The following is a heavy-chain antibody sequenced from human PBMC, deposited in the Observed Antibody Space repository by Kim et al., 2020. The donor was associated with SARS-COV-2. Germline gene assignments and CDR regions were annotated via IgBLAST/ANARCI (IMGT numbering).Heavy chain of an antibody. J-gene: IGHJ6*02. D-gene: IGHD4-17*01. CDR3: ARDYGGNSGDYYYGMDV. V-gene: IGHV4-59*01. Sequence: LKSRVTISVDTSQNQFSLKLSSVTAADTAVYYCARDYGGNSGDYYYGMDVWGQGTTVTVSS.